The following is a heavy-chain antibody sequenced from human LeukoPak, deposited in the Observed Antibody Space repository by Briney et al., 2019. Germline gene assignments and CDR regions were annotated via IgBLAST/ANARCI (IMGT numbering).Heavy chain of an antibody. V-gene: IGHV3-30*02. D-gene: IGHD4-17*01. CDR2: IRYDGSNK. CDR3: AKVLYGDYYFDY. J-gene: IGHJ4*02. Sequence: PGGSLRLFFAASGFTFSSYGMHWVRQAPGKGLEWVAFIRYDGSNKYYADSVKGRFTISRDNSKNTLYLQMNSLRAEDTAVYYCAKVLYGDYYFDYWGQGTLVTVSS. CDR1: GFTFSSYG.